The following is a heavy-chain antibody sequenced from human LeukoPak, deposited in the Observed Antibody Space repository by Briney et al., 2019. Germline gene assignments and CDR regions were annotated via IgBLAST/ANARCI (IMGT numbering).Heavy chain of an antibody. Sequence: PGGSLRLSCAASGFTFSSYWMSWVRQAPGKGLEWVANIKQDGSEKYYVDSVRGRFTISRDNAKNSLYPQMNSLRAEDTAVYYCARLLAYGSGGEAFDYWGQGTLVTVSS. CDR1: GFTFSSYW. J-gene: IGHJ4*02. CDR2: IKQDGSEK. CDR3: ARLLAYGSGGEAFDY. V-gene: IGHV3-7*01. D-gene: IGHD3-10*01.